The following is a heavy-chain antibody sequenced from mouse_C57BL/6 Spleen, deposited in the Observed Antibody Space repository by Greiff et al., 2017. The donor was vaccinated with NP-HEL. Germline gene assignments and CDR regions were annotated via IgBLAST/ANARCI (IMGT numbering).Heavy chain of an antibody. CDR3: ARGTYDYDYWYFDV. CDR2: INPYNGGT. V-gene: IGHV1-19*01. D-gene: IGHD2-4*01. CDR1: GYTFTDYY. J-gene: IGHJ1*03. Sequence: EVQLQQSGPVLVKPGASVKMSCKASGYTFTDYYMNWVKQSHGKSLEWIGVINPYNGGTSYNQKFKGKATLTVDKSSSTAYMELNSLTSEDSAVYYCARGTYDYDYWYFDVWGTGTTVTVSS.